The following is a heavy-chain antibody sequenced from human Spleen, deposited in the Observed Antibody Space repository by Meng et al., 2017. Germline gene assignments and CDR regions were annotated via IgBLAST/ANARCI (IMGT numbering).Heavy chain of an antibody. V-gene: IGHV4-59*02. CDR1: GFSVSHNY. J-gene: IGHJ4*02. CDR3: ARRGSETYFDS. CDR2: IYYSGTT. D-gene: IGHD6-19*01. Sequence: ESLKISCAASGFSVSHNYMSWVRQAPGKGLEWIGYIYYSGTTYCNPSLKSHISISLDTSKKQFSLRLSSVTAADTAVYYCARRGSETYFDSWGQGTRVTVSS.